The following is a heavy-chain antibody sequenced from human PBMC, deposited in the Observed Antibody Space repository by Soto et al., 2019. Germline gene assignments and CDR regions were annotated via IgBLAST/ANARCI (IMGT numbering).Heavy chain of an antibody. CDR3: ARDHYDFWSGYYRAFDY. CDR1: GFIFSNYW. Sequence: GGSLRLSCAASGFIFSNYWMSWVRQAPGKGLEWVANIKEDGSEKSYLDSVKGRFTISRDNAKNSLYLQMNSLRAEDTAVYYCARDHYDFWSGYYRAFDYWGQRTLVTVSS. V-gene: IGHV3-7*01. J-gene: IGHJ4*02. CDR2: IKEDGSEK. D-gene: IGHD3-3*01.